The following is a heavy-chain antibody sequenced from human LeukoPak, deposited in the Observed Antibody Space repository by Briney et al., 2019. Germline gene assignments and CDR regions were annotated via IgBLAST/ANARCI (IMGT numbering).Heavy chain of an antibody. CDR1: GGSISSGGYY. CDR3: ARDYYDSSSYFDY. J-gene: IGHJ4*02. Sequence: KPSQTLSLTCTVSGGSISSGGYYWSWIRQHPGKGLEWIGYIYYSGSTYYNPSLKSRVTISVDTSKNQFSLKLSSVTAADTAVYYCARDYYDSSSYFDYWGQGTLVTVSS. V-gene: IGHV4-31*03. D-gene: IGHD3-22*01. CDR2: IYYSGST.